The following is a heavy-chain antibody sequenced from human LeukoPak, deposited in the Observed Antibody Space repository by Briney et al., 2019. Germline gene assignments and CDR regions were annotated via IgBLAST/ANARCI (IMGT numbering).Heavy chain of an antibody. D-gene: IGHD6-13*01. CDR2: ISYDGSNK. J-gene: IGHJ4*02. CDR3: AKDGGGSSWWPRWVLYYFDY. V-gene: IGHV3-30*18. CDR1: GFTFSSYG. Sequence: GGSLRLSCAASGFTFSSYGMHWVRQAPGKGLEWVAVISYDGSNKYYADSVKGRFTISRDNSKNTLYLQMNSLRAEDTAVYYCAKDGGGSSWWPRWVLYYFDYWGQGTLVTVSS.